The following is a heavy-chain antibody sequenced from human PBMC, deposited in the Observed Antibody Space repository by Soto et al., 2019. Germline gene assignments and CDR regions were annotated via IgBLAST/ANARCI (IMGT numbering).Heavy chain of an antibody. J-gene: IGHJ4*02. CDR2: ISGSGSTT. V-gene: IGHV3-23*01. CDR3: AKDIVEVANGYFDY. Sequence: EVQLLESGGGLVQPGRSLRLSCAASGFTFSSFAMTWVRQAPGKGLEWVSIISGSGSTTYYADSVRGRFTISRDNSKNTLYLQMDSLRAEDTAVYYCAKDIVEVANGYFDYWGQGTLVTVSS. D-gene: IGHD2-2*01. CDR1: GFTFSSFA.